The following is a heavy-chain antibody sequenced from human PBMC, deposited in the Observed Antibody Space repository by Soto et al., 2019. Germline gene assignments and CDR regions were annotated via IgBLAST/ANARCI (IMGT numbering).Heavy chain of an antibody. CDR2: INRSGNS. CDR3: AREIMPLTNDWYFDL. D-gene: IGHD2-8*01. J-gene: IGHJ2*01. CDR1: GGSFSGYY. Sequence: SETLSLTCAVYGGSFSGYYWTWIRQPPGKGLEWIGEINRSGNSKYNPSLKTRVTISVDKSKNQVSLRLTSVTAADTAVYYCAREIMPLTNDWYFDLWGRGTLVTVSS. V-gene: IGHV4-34*01.